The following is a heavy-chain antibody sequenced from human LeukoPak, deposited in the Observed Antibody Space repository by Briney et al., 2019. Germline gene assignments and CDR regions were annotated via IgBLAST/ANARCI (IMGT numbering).Heavy chain of an antibody. CDR1: GGSFSGYY. CDR3: ARGAPEGAVEVYYYPSYGMDV. CDR2: INHSEST. V-gene: IGHV4-34*01. J-gene: IGHJ6*02. D-gene: IGHD3-10*01. Sequence: SETLSLTCAVYGGSFSGYYWSWIRQPPGKGLEWIGEINHSESTNYNPSLKSRVTISVDTSKNQFSLKLSSVTAADTAVYYCARGAPEGAVEVYYYPSYGMDVWGQGTTVTVSS.